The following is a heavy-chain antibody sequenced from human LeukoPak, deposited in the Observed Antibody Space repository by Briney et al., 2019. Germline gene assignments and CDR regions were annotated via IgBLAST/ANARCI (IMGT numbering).Heavy chain of an antibody. Sequence: PGGSLRLSCVASGFTLDAYAMHWVRQVRGKGLEWVSLINADGSRTYYADSVKGRFTISRDNYKNSLYLQMTSLRPEDSALYHCATWAFYHDLDVWGRGTTVTVSS. CDR1: GFTLDAYA. CDR2: INADGSRT. D-gene: IGHD3-3*01. CDR3: ATWAFYHDLDV. J-gene: IGHJ6*02. V-gene: IGHV3-43*02.